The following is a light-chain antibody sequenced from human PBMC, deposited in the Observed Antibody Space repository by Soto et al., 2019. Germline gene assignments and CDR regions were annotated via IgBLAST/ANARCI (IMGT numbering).Light chain of an antibody. J-gene: IGKJ5*01. CDR3: QQLNTCPVT. V-gene: IGKV1-9*01. CDR1: QGISSY. CDR2: ASS. Sequence: DIQLTQSPSFLSASVGDRVTITCRASQGISSYLAWYQHTPGKAPKLLIYASSTLQSGVPSRFSGSGSGTEFTLTISSLQPEDFATYYCQQLNTCPVTFGQGTRLDI.